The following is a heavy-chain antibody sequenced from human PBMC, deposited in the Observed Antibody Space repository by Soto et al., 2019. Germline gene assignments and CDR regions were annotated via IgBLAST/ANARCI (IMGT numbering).Heavy chain of an antibody. CDR3: AADSPNRYYYGMDV. CDR2: IVVGSGNT. J-gene: IGHJ6*02. Sequence: QMQLVQSGPEVKKPGTSVKVSCKASGFTFTSSAMQWVRQARGQRLEWIGWIVVGSGNTNYAQKFQERVTITRDMFXSTAYMELSSLRSEDTAVYYCAADSPNRYYYGMDVWGQGTTVTVSS. V-gene: IGHV1-58*02. D-gene: IGHD1-20*01. CDR1: GFTFTSSA.